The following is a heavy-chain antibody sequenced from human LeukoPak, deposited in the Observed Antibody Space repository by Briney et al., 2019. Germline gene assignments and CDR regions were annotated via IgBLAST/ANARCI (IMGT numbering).Heavy chain of an antibody. CDR3: AKSTSSGYYAAFDI. D-gene: IGHD3-22*01. Sequence: PGGSLRLSCAASGFTFSSYAMNWVRQAAGKGLEWVSAISSSGDSTYYADSVKGRFTISRDNSKNTLSLQMNSLRAEDTAVYYCAKSTSSGYYAAFDIWGQGTMVTVSS. V-gene: IGHV3-23*01. CDR1: GFTFSSYA. J-gene: IGHJ3*02. CDR2: ISSSGDST.